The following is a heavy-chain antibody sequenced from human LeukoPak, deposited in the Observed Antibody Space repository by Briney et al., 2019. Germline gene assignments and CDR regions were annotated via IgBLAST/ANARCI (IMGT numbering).Heavy chain of an antibody. CDR2: ISGSGSHI. CDR1: GFTFSDYD. CDR3: GRAFPPLRTSSAGDL. J-gene: IGHJ1*01. V-gene: IGHV3-21*01. D-gene: IGHD3-16*01. Sequence: GGSLRLSCAASGFTFSDYDMTWVRQAPGKGLEWVSAISGSGSHIYYGDSVKGRFSISRDNAKNSLYQHMNSLGAEDTAVYYCGRAFPPLRTSSAGDLWGQGTLVTVSS.